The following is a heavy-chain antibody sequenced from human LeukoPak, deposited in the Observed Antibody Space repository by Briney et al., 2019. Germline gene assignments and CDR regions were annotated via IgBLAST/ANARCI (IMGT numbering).Heavy chain of an antibody. D-gene: IGHD3-10*01. Sequence: GASVKVSCKASGYTFTSYGISWVRQAPGQGLEWMGWISAYNGNTNYAQKLQGRVTMTTDTSTSTAYMELRCLRSDDTAVYYCARGPGVRGVIIYYYYMDVWGKGTTVTVSS. CDR2: ISAYNGNT. J-gene: IGHJ6*03. CDR3: ARGPGVRGVIIYYYYMDV. CDR1: GYTFTSYG. V-gene: IGHV1-18*01.